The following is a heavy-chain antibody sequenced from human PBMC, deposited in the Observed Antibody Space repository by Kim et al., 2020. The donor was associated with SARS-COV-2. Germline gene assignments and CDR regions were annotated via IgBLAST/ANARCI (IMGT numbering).Heavy chain of an antibody. D-gene: IGHD4-4*01. CDR3: ARGPNYSPFDY. V-gene: IGHV3-48*03. CDR1: GFTFSSYE. CDR2: IIGSGTTI. Sequence: GGSLRLSCAASGFTFSSYEMNWVRQAPGKGLEWVSYIIGSGTTIYYADSVRGRFTISRDNDKNSLYLQMNSLRAEDTAVYYFARGPNYSPFDYWGQGTL. J-gene: IGHJ4*02.